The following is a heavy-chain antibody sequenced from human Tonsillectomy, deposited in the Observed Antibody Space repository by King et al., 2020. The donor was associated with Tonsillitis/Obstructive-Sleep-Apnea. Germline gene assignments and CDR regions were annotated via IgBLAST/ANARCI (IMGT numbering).Heavy chain of an antibody. CDR3: ASPRAAGKGRAFDI. CDR2: IIPIFGTA. Sequence: QLVQSGAEVKKPGSSVKVSCKASGGTFSSYAISWVRQAPGQGLEWMGGIIPIFGTANYAQTFQGRVTITADESTSTAYMELSSLRSEDTAVYYCASPRAAGKGRAFDIWGQGTMVTVSS. J-gene: IGHJ3*02. CDR1: GGTFSSYA. D-gene: IGHD6-13*01. V-gene: IGHV1-69*01.